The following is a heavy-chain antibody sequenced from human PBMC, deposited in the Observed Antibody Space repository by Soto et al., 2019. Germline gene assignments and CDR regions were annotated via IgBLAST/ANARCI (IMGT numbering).Heavy chain of an antibody. D-gene: IGHD3-10*01. V-gene: IGHV4-34*01. CDR1: GGSFSGYY. CDR3: ARSGYYGSGSYYPRNWFDP. Sequence: QVQLQQWGAGLLKPSETLSLTCAVYGGSFSGYYWSWIRQPPGKGLEWIGEINHSGSTNYNPSLKSRVTISVDTYNNQCSLKLSSVTAADTAVYYCARSGYYGSGSYYPRNWFDPWGQGTLVTVSS. J-gene: IGHJ5*02. CDR2: INHSGST.